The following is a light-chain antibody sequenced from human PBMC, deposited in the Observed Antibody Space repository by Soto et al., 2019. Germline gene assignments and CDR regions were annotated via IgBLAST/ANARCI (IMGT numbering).Light chain of an antibody. CDR1: QRISSW. V-gene: IGKV1-5*03. J-gene: IGKJ1*01. Sequence: DIQMTQSPSTLSASVGDRVTITCRASQRISSWLAWYQQKPGKAPKLLIHKASTLESGVPSRFSGSGSGTEFTLTISSLQPDDFATYYCQQYSSYWAFGQGTKVEIK. CDR3: QQYSSYWA. CDR2: KAS.